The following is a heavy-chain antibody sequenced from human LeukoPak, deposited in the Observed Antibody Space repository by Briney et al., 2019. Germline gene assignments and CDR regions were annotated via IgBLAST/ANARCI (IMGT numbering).Heavy chain of an antibody. CDR3: ARPRPYYAFDY. CDR1: GFTFSSYW. Sequence: GGSLRLSCAASGFTFSSYWMHWVRQVPGKGLVWVSRINSDGRTTNYADSVKGRFTISRDNAKDTLYLQMSSLRAEDTAVYYCARPRPYYAFDYWGQGILVTVSS. V-gene: IGHV3-74*01. J-gene: IGHJ4*02. D-gene: IGHD3-10*01. CDR2: INSDGRTT.